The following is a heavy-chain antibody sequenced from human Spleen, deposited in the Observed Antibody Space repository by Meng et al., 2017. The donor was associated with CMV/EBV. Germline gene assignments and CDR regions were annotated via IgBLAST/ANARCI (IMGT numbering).Heavy chain of an antibody. CDR3: ARAAWYYYGSGSPNY. CDR2: IIPIFGTA. J-gene: IGHJ4*02. CDR1: GGTFSSYA. V-gene: IGHV1-69*01. Sequence: QVRVVKAGAEVKKPGAPVKACCTASGGTFSSYAISWVRQAPGQGLEWMGGIIPIFGTANYAQKFQGRVTITADESTSTAYMELSSLRSDDTAVYYCARAAWYYYGSGSPNYWGQGTLVTVSS. D-gene: IGHD3-10*01.